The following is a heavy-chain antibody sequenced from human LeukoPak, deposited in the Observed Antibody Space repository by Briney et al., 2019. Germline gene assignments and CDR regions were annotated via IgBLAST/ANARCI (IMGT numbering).Heavy chain of an antibody. V-gene: IGHV3-30*18. J-gene: IGHJ4*02. CDR3: AKEKYSSSWYIDY. CDR1: GFTFSGHW. Sequence: GGSLRLSCAASGFTFSGHWLHWVRQAPGTGLEWVAIISYDERNKYYADSVKGRFTISRDKSKNTLYLQMNSLRPDDTAVYYCAKEKYSSSWYIDYWGQGTPVTVSS. CDR2: ISYDERNK. D-gene: IGHD6-13*01.